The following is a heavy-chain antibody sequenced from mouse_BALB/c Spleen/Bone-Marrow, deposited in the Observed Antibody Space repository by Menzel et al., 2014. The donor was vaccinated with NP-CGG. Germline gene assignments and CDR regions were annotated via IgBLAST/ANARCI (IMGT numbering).Heavy chain of an antibody. V-gene: IGHV2-5-1*01. J-gene: IGHJ4*01. CDR1: GFSLTSYG. CDR3: AKNDDDAMDY. Sequence: VQLQQSGPSLAQPSQSLSITCTVSGFSLTSYGVHWVRQSPGKGREWLGVIWRRGSTDYNAAFMSRLSITKDNSKSQVFFKMNSLQADDTAIYYCAKNDDDAMDYWGQGTSVTVSS. CDR2: IWRRGST. D-gene: IGHD2-12*01.